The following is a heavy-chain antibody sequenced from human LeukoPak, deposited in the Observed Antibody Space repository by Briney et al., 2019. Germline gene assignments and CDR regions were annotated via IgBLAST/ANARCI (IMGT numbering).Heavy chain of an antibody. Sequence: GRSLRLSCAASGFTFSNYGMHWVRQAPGKGLEWVAVISYDGSNKYYADSVKGRFTISRDNAKNSLFLQMNSLRGEDTAVYYCARIPYSSSLTDAFDIWGQGTMVTVYS. D-gene: IGHD6-6*01. J-gene: IGHJ3*02. CDR3: ARIPYSSSLTDAFDI. CDR2: ISYDGSNK. V-gene: IGHV3-33*05. CDR1: GFTFSNYG.